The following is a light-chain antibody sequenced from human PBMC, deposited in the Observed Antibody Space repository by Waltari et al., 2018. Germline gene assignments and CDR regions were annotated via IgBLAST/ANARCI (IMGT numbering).Light chain of an antibody. CDR2: AAS. CDR1: RSLSSY. V-gene: IGKV1-39*01. J-gene: IGKJ4*01. CDR3: QQSYITPLT. Sequence: DIQMTQSPSSLSASVGDRVTITCRASRSLSSYVNWYQQKPGKAPKLLIYAASSLQSGVPSRFSGSESGTDFTLTISTLQPEDFATYYCQQSYITPLTFGGGTKVEIK.